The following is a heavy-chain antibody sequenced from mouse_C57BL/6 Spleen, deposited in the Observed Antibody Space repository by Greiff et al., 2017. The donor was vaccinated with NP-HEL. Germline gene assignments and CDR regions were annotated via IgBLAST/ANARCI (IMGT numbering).Heavy chain of an antibody. CDR2: IHPNSGST. J-gene: IGHJ4*01. V-gene: IGHV1-64*01. Sequence: QVQLQQSGAELVKPGASVKLSCKASGYTFTSYWMHWVKQRPGQGLEWIGMIHPNSGSTNYNEKFKSKATLTVDKSSSTAYMQLSSLTSEDSAVYYCARRDLGAMDYWGQGTSVTVSS. CDR3: ARRDLGAMDY. D-gene: IGHD3-3*01. CDR1: GYTFTSYW.